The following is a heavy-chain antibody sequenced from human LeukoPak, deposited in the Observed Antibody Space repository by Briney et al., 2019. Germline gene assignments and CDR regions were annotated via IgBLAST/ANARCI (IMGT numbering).Heavy chain of an antibody. CDR2: TYYRSKWYN. D-gene: IGHD3-22*01. CDR3: ARGAYYYESSGYFEAQVMNWFDP. Sequence: SQTLSLTCAISGDSVSSNSAAWNWIRQSPSRGLEWLGRTYYRSKWYNDYAISVKSRITINPDTSKNHFSLQLNSVTPEDTAVYYCARGAYYYESSGYFEAQVMNWFDPWGQGTLVTVSS. CDR1: GDSVSSNSAA. J-gene: IGHJ5*02. V-gene: IGHV6-1*01.